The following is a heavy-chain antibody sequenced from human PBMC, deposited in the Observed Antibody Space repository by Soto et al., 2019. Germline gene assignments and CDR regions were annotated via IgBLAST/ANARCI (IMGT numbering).Heavy chain of an antibody. D-gene: IGHD6-13*01. V-gene: IGHV1-46*01. CDR2: INPSGGST. CDR3: ARALAAAGTVGAFDI. Sequence: QVQLVQSGAEVKKPGASVKVSCKASGYTFTSYYMHWVRQAPGQGLEWMGIINPSGGSTSYAQKFQGRGTMTRDTSTSTVYMELSSLRSEDTAVYYCARALAAAGTVGAFDIWGQGTMVTVSS. CDR1: GYTFTSYY. J-gene: IGHJ3*02.